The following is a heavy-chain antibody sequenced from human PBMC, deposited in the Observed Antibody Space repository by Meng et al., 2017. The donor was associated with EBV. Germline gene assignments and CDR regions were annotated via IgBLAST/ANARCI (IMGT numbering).Heavy chain of an antibody. D-gene: IGHD6-13*01. CDR2: IIPIFGTA. J-gene: IGHJ4*02. V-gene: IGHV1-69*06. CDR3: ARAEIAAAGRLDY. Sequence: VVLGQAGAEGKKPGSSVKVSCKASGGTFSSYAISWVRQAPGQGLEWMGGIIPIFGTANYAQKFQGRVTITADKSTSTAYMELSSLRSEDTAVYYCARAEIAAAGRLDYWGQGTLVTVSS. CDR1: GGTFSSYA.